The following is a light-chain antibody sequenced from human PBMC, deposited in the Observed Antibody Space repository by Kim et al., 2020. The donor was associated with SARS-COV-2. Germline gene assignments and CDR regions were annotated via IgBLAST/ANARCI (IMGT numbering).Light chain of an antibody. J-gene: IGKJ4*01. CDR1: QSIDRW. CDR3: QQYDAH. Sequence: TLSACVGDRVTITCRASQSIDRWLAWYQQKPGKAPKLLISAASTLESGVPSRFSGSRSGTEFTLTISSLQPDDSATYYCQQYDAHFGGGTKVDIK. V-gene: IGKV1-5*01. CDR2: AAS.